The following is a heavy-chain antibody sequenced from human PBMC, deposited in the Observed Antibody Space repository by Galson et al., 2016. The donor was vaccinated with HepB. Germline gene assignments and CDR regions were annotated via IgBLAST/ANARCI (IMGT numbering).Heavy chain of an antibody. Sequence: PALVKPTQTLTLTCILSGFSLSTSAVGVGWIRQPPEKALEWLALIYWDDDKRYSPSLKSRLTITKDTSKNQVVLTMTNMDPVDTATYYCARSDYGSGLYYFDYWGQGTLVTVSS. CDR1: GFSLSTSAVG. V-gene: IGHV2-5*02. CDR2: IYWDDDK. CDR3: ARSDYGSGLYYFDY. D-gene: IGHD3-10*01. J-gene: IGHJ4*02.